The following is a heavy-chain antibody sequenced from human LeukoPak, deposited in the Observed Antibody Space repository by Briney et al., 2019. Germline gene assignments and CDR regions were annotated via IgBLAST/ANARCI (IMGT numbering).Heavy chain of an antibody. J-gene: IGHJ4*02. Sequence: QPGGSLRLSCAASGFTFSSYEMNWVRQAPGKGLEWVSYISSSANTITYADSVKGRFTISRDNAKNSLYLQMNSLIAEDTAVYYCARDGRNYYDSRSYYRGYHYFDYWGQGTLVTVSS. CDR3: ARDGRNYYDSRSYYRGYHYFDY. D-gene: IGHD3-22*01. CDR2: ISSSANTI. CDR1: GFTFSSYE. V-gene: IGHV3-48*03.